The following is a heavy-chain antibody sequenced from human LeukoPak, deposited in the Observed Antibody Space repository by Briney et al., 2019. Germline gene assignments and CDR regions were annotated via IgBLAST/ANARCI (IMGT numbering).Heavy chain of an antibody. Sequence: ASVKVSCKVSGYTLTELSMHWVRQAPGQGLEWMGWINTNTGNPTYAQGFTGRFVFSLDTSVSTAYLQISSLKAEDTAVYYCARGPMIRGFYWGQGTLVTVSS. D-gene: IGHD3-10*01. CDR3: ARGPMIRGFY. CDR1: GYTLTELS. V-gene: IGHV7-4-1*02. CDR2: INTNTGNP. J-gene: IGHJ4*02.